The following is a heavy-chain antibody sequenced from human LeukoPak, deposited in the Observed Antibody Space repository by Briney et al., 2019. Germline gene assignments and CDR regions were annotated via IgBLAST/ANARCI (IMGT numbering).Heavy chain of an antibody. V-gene: IGHV1-69*13. Sequence: GASVKVSCKASGGTFSSYAISWVRQAPGQGLEWMGGIIPIFGTANYAQKFQGRVTITADESTSTAYMELSSLRSEDTAVYYCASSVRGYGYNWFDPWGQGTLVTVSS. J-gene: IGHJ5*02. CDR2: IIPIFGTA. CDR3: ASSVRGYGYNWFDP. D-gene: IGHD5-18*01. CDR1: GGTFSSYA.